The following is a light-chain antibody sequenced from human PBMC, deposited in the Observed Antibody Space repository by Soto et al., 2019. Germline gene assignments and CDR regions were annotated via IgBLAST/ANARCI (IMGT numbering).Light chain of an antibody. V-gene: IGLV2-14*03. J-gene: IGLJ1*01. CDR1: SSDVGNYNY. CDR3: SSYAGGLWV. CDR2: GVS. Sequence: QSVLTQPASVSGSPGQSITISCTGTSSDVGNYNYVSWYQQHPCKAPKLMIFGVSNRPSGVSDRFSGSKSVNTASLTISGLQAVDEADCHCSSYAGGLWVFGNGTKVTVL.